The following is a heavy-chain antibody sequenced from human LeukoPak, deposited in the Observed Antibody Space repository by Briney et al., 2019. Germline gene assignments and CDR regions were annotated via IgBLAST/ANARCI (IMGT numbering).Heavy chain of an antibody. CDR1: GFTFSSYS. CDR3: AGGSSGWYR. D-gene: IGHD6-19*01. CDR2: ISSSSSYI. Sequence: PGGFLRLSCAASGFTFSSYSMNWVRQAPGKGLEWVSSISSSSSYIYHADSVKGRFTISRDNAKNSLYLQMNSLRAEDTAVYYCAGGSSGWYRWGQGTLVTVSS. V-gene: IGHV3-21*01. J-gene: IGHJ4*02.